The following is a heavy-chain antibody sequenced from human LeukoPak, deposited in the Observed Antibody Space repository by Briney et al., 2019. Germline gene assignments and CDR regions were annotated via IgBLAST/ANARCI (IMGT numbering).Heavy chain of an antibody. V-gene: IGHV3-48*03. D-gene: IGHD4-17*01. CDR1: GFTFSSYE. CDR3: ARELMTTVTTRHYYGMDV. CDR2: VSGSGSTM. J-gene: IGHJ6*02. Sequence: GGSLRLSCAASGFTFSSYEMNWVRQAPGKGLEWVSYVSGSGSTMYYADSVKGRFTISRVNAKTSLYLKMTRLRKEEIVEDDYARELMTTVTTRHYYGMDVWGQGTTVTVSS.